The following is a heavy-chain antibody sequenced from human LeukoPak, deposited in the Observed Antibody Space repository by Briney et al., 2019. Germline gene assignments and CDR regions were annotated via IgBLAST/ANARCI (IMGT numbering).Heavy chain of an antibody. Sequence: SETLSLTCTVSGGSISSGGYYWTWIRQHPGKGLEWIGNIYYSGDTYYNPSLRSRISILVDTSKNQFSLKVTSATAADTAVYFCARADSGYGGYFDYWGQGILVTVSS. J-gene: IGHJ4*02. CDR1: GGSISSGGYY. D-gene: IGHD5-12*01. CDR3: ARADSGYGGYFDY. V-gene: IGHV4-31*03. CDR2: IYYSGDT.